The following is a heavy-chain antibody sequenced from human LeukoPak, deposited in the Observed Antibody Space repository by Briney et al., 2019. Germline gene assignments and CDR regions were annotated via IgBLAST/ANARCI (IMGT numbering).Heavy chain of an antibody. V-gene: IGHV4-59*08. D-gene: IGHD2-21*01. CDR2: IYSSGST. J-gene: IGHJ4*02. CDR1: GVSISSYY. CDR3: ARQGNSPFDD. Sequence: SEALSLTCSVSGVSISSYYWSWVRQPPGKGLEWIGYIYSSGSTNYNPSLKSRVTISVDSSKNQFSLKLRSVTAADTAVYYCARQGNSPFDDWGQGTLVTVSS.